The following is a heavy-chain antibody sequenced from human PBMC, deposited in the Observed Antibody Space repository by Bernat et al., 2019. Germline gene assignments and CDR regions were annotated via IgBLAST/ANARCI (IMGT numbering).Heavy chain of an antibody. D-gene: IGHD2-15*01. CDR3: VKGGYCSGGSCYPGYYFDY. J-gene: IGHJ4*02. V-gene: IGHV3-23*04. CDR2: ISGSGGST. Sequence: EVQLVESGGGLVQPGGSLRLSCAASGFTFTYYAMSWVRQAPGKGLEWVSGISGSGGSTYYADSVKGRFTISRDDSKTTQYLQMNSLRAEDTAVYYCVKGGYCSGGSCYPGYYFDYWGQGALVTVSS. CDR1: GFTFTYYA.